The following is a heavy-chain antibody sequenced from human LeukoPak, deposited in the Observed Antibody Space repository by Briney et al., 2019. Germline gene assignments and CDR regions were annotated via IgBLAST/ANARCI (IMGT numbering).Heavy chain of an antibody. CDR2: ISAYNGDT. Sequence: ASVKVSCKASGYTFTSYGISWVRQAPGQGLEWMGWISAYNGDTNYAQKLQGRVTMTTDTSTSTVYMELRSLRSDDTAVYYCARDRTKYNWNYGYYYYYMDVWGKGTTVTVSS. CDR1: GYTFTSYG. D-gene: IGHD1-7*01. J-gene: IGHJ6*03. CDR3: ARDRTKYNWNYGYYYYYMDV. V-gene: IGHV1-18*01.